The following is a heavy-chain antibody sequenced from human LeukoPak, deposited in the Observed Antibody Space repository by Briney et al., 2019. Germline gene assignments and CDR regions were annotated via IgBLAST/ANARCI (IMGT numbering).Heavy chain of an antibody. CDR3: ARERCSSSSGFDP. D-gene: IGHD6-6*01. V-gene: IGHV1-69*04. CDR2: IIPILGIP. J-gene: IGHJ5*02. CDR1: GGTFSSYA. Sequence: GASVKVSCKASGGTFSSYAISWVRQASGQGLEWMGRIIPILGIPNYAQKFQGRVTITADKSTSTAYMELSSLRSEDTAVYYCARERCSSSSGFDPWGQGTLVTVSS.